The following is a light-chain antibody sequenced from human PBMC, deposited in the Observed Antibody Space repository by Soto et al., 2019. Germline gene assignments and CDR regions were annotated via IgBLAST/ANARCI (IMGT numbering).Light chain of an antibody. V-gene: IGKV1-33*01. Sequence: DIQMTQSPSSLSSSVGYRFIITCHSSHDIYNYLNWYTQIPGKAPKLMIFDASNLESGVPSRFSGSGSGTDFSFTIRSLQPGDIATYDIPADPTLPIMIGHATRLEI. CDR2: DAS. CDR1: HDIYNY. CDR3: PADPTLPIM. J-gene: IGKJ5*01.